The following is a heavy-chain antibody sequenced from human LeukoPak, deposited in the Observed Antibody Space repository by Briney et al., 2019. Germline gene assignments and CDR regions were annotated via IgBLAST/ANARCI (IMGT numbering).Heavy chain of an antibody. CDR2: IYYSGST. CDR3: ARALVYGDAYGMDV. CDR1: GGSVSSGSYY. D-gene: IGHD4-17*01. J-gene: IGHJ6*04. V-gene: IGHV4-61*01. Sequence: PSETLSLTCTVSGGSVSSGSYYWSWIRQPPGKGLEWIGYIYYSGSTNYNPSLKSRVTISVDTSKNQFSLKLSSVTAADTAVYYCARALVYGDAYGMDVWGKGTTVTVSS.